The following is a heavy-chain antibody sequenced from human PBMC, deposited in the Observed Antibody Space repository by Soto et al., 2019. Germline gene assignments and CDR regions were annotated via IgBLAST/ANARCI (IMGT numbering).Heavy chain of an antibody. CDR2: IWYDGSNK. J-gene: IGHJ4*02. CDR3: ARGGIAAATETRIDY. D-gene: IGHD6-13*01. CDR1: GFTFSSYG. Sequence: GGSLRLSCAASGFTFSSYGMHWVRQAPGKGLEWVAVIWYDGSNKYYADSVKGRFTISRDNSKNTLYLQMNSLRAEDTAVYYCARGGIAAATETRIDYWGQGTLVTVSS. V-gene: IGHV3-33*01.